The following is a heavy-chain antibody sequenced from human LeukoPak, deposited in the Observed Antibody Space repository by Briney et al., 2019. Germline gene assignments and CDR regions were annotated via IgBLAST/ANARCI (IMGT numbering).Heavy chain of an antibody. J-gene: IGHJ4*02. Sequence: SETLSLTCAVYGGSFSGYYWSWIRQPPGKGLEWIGEINHSGSTNYNPSLKSRVTISVDTSKNQFSLKLSSVTAADTAVYYCARGRRGYFDWLYLYWGQGTLVTVSS. CDR1: GGSFSGYY. V-gene: IGHV4-34*01. CDR2: INHSGST. CDR3: ARGRRGYFDWLYLY. D-gene: IGHD3-9*01.